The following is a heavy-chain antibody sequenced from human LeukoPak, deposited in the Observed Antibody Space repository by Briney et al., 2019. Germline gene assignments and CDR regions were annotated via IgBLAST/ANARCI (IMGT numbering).Heavy chain of an antibody. CDR2: IYPGDSDT. CDR1: GYSFTRYW. J-gene: IGHJ4*02. CDR3: ARIGYSSGWYSVYYFDY. V-gene: IGHV5-51*01. Sequence: GESLKISCKGSGYSFTRYWNGWVRQMPGKGLEWMGIIYPGDSDTRYSPSFQGQVTISADKSISTAYLQWSSLKASDTAMYYCARIGYSSGWYSVYYFDYWGQGTLVTVSS. D-gene: IGHD6-19*01.